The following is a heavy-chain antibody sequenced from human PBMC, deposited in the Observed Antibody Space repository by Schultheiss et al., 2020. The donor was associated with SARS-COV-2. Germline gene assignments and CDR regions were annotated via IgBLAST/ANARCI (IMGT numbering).Heavy chain of an antibody. D-gene: IGHD3-10*01. CDR3: ASKYLKAPLYYYYGMDV. J-gene: IGHJ6*02. CDR2: INPTSGGT. CDR1: GYTFTGYY. Sequence: ASVKVSCKASGYTFTGYYMHWVRQAPGQGLEWMGRINPTSGGTNYAQKFQGRVTITADKSTTTAYMELSRLRSGDTAVYYCASKYLKAPLYYYYGMDVWGQGTTVTVSS. V-gene: IGHV1-2*06.